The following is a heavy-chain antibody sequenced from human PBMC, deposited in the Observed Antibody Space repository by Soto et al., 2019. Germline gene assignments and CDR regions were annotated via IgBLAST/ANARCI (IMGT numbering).Heavy chain of an antibody. J-gene: IGHJ6*02. CDR3: AKAETYYYDSSGYSDYYYGMDV. Sequence: PGGSLRLSCAASGFTFSSYAMSWVRQAPGKGLEWVSAISGSGGSTYYADSVKGRLTISRDNSKNTLYLQMNSLRAEDTAVYYCAKAETYYYDSSGYSDYYYGMDVWGQGTTVTVSS. CDR1: GFTFSSYA. D-gene: IGHD3-22*01. CDR2: ISGSGGST. V-gene: IGHV3-23*01.